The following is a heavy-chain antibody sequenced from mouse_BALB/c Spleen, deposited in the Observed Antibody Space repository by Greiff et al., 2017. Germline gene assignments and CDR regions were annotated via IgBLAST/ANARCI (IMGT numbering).Heavy chain of an antibody. Sequence: EVKLVESGPGLVKPSQSLSLTCTVTGYSITSDYAWNWIRQFPGNKLEWMGYISYSGSTSYNPSLKSRISITRDTSKNQFFLQLNSVTTEDTATYYCARWIYYDYPFAYWGQGTLVTVSA. V-gene: IGHV3-2*02. CDR1: GYSITSDYA. CDR3: ARWIYYDYPFAY. J-gene: IGHJ3*01. CDR2: ISYSGST. D-gene: IGHD2-4*01.